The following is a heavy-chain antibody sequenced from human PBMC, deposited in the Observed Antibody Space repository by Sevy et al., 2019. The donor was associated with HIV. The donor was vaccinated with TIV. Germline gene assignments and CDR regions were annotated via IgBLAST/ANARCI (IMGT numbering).Heavy chain of an antibody. CDR3: ANHYGDYEGPDY. J-gene: IGHJ4*02. CDR2: ISGSGGST. Sequence: GGSLRLSCAASGFTFSSHAMSWVRQAPGKGLEWVSAISGSGGSTYYADSVKGRFTISRDNSKNTLYLQMNSLRAEDTAVYYCANHYGDYEGPDYWGQGTLVTVSS. CDR1: GFTFSSHA. V-gene: IGHV3-23*01. D-gene: IGHD4-17*01.